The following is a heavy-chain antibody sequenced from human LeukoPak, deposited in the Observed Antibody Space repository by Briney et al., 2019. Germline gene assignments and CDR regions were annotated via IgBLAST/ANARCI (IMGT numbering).Heavy chain of an antibody. V-gene: IGHV3-21*01. CDR2: ISSSSSYI. CDR3: ARDRGSLARDAFDI. J-gene: IGHJ3*02. D-gene: IGHD5-24*01. Sequence: TGGSLRLSCAASGFTFSSYSMNWVRQAPGKGLEWVSSISSSSSYIYYADSVKGRFTISSDNAKNSLYLQMNSLRAEDTAVYYCARDRGSLARDAFDIWGQGTMVTVSS. CDR1: GFTFSSYS.